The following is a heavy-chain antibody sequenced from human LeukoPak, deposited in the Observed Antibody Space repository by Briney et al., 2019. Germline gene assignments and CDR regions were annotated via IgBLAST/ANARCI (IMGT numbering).Heavy chain of an antibody. Sequence: GRSLRLSCAASGFTFSSYAMHWVRQAPGKGLEWVAVISYDGSNKYYADSVKGRFTISRDNSKNTLYLQMNSLRAEDTAVYYCARDAAAGIGYYYYYMDVWGKGTTVTVSS. CDR1: GFTFSSYA. J-gene: IGHJ6*03. CDR2: ISYDGSNK. CDR3: ARDAAAGIGYYYYYMDV. V-gene: IGHV3-30*04. D-gene: IGHD6-13*01.